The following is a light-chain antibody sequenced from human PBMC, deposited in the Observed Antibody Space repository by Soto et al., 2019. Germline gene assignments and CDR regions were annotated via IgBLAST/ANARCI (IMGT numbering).Light chain of an antibody. V-gene: IGLV2-14*01. CDR2: EVS. CDR1: SSDVGTYNY. CDR3: TSYTRDTALV. J-gene: IGLJ1*01. Sequence: QSVLTQPASVSGSPGQSITISCTGTSSDVGTYNYVSWYQLHPGKAPKLIIYEVSNRPSGVSNRFSGSKSGSTASLTISGLQAEDEADYHCTSYTRDTALVFGTGTKLTVL.